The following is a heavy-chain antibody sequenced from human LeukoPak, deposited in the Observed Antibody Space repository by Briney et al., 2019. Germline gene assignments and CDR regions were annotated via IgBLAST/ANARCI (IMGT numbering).Heavy chain of an antibody. Sequence: PSETLSLTCAVYGGSFSGYHWSWIRQPPGKGLEWIGEINHSGSTNYNPSLKSRVTISVDTSKNQFSLKLSSVTAADTAVYYCARGGSSSWYGWFDPWGQGTLVTVSS. J-gene: IGHJ5*02. CDR3: ARGGSSSWYGWFDP. D-gene: IGHD6-13*01. CDR2: INHSGST. V-gene: IGHV4-34*01. CDR1: GGSFSGYH.